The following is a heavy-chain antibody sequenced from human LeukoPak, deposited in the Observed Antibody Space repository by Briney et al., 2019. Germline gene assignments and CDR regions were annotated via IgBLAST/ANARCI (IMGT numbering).Heavy chain of an antibody. J-gene: IGHJ4*02. V-gene: IGHV3-9*01. Sequence: GGSLGLSCAASGFTFDDYAMHWVRQAPGKGLEWVSGISWNSGTLGYADSVKGRFTISRDNARNSLYLQMNSLTTEDTALYYCAKASRATAAGGIDYWGQGTLVTVSS. D-gene: IGHD6-13*01. CDR3: AKASRATAAGGIDY. CDR2: ISWNSGTL. CDR1: GFTFDDYA.